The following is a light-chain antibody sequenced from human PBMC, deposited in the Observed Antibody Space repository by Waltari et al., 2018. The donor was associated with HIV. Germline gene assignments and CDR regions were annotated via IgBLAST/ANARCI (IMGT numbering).Light chain of an antibody. CDR2: SNN. CDR3: AAWDDSLNGWV. V-gene: IGLV1-44*01. CDR1: SSNIGRNT. J-gene: IGLJ3*02. Sequence: QSVLTQPPSASGTPGQRVTIPCSGSSSNIGRNTVNWYQQLPGTAPKLLIYSNNQRPSGVPDRFSGSKSGTSASLAISGLQSEVEADYYCAAWDDSLNGWVFGGGTKLTVL.